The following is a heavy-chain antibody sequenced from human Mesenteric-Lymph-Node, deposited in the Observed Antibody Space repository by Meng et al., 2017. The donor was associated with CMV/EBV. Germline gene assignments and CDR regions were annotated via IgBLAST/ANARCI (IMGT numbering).Heavy chain of an antibody. Sequence: GGSLRLSCAASGFTFSSYWMSWVRQAPGKGLEWVANIKQDGSEKYYVDSVKGRFTISRDDSKNTLYLQMNSLRAEDTAVYYCAKTREYYDRSGFAGHRSSDYWGQGTLVTVSS. D-gene: IGHD3-22*01. CDR2: IKQDGSEK. CDR1: GFTFSSYW. J-gene: IGHJ4*02. V-gene: IGHV3-7*03. CDR3: AKTREYYDRSGFAGHRSSDY.